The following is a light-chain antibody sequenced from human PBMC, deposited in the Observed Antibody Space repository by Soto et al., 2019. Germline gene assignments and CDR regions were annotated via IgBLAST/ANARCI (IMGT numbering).Light chain of an antibody. J-gene: IGKJ1*01. Sequence: EIVMTQSPATLSVAPGERSTLSCRASQSIRSNYLAWYQQKPGQAPRFLIYGAFSRATGIPDRFSGSGSGTDFTLTISRLEPEDFAVYYCQKYGSSPVTCGQGNKGDIK. V-gene: IGKV3-20*01. CDR3: QKYGSSPVT. CDR1: QSIRSNY. CDR2: GAF.